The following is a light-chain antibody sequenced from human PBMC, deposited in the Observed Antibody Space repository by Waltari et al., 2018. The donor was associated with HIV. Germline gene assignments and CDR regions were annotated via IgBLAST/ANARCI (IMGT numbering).Light chain of an antibody. CDR1: SSHVGGYTY. J-gene: IGLJ2*01. CDR3: SSYTSSSTLV. CDR2: EVS. V-gene: IGLV2-14*01. Sequence: SALTQPASVSGSPGQSIPLSCTGTSSHVGGYTYVSWYQQHPGKAPNLMIYEVSNRPSGVSNRFSGSKFGNTASLTISGLQAEDEADYYCSSYTSSSTLVFGGGTKLTVL.